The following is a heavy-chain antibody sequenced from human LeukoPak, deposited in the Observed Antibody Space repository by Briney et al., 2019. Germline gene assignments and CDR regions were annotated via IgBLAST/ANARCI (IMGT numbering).Heavy chain of an antibody. CDR1: GFTFSSYG. V-gene: IGHV3-7*01. D-gene: IGHD2-15*01. CDR2: INENGSEK. CDR3: ARDEKYGPLWY. Sequence: GGSLRLSCAASGFTFSSYGMHWVRQAPGKGLEGVANINENGSEKKYLDSVKGRFTISRDNARNFVYLQLNSLRAEDTAIYYCARDEKYGPLWYWGQGILVFVSS. J-gene: IGHJ4*02.